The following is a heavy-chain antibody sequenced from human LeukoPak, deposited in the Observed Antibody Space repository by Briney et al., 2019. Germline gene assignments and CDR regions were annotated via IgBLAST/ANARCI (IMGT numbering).Heavy chain of an antibody. CDR2: IYYSGST. J-gene: IGHJ4*02. CDR3: AREGRTNGGSVY. V-gene: IGHV4-59*12. D-gene: IGHD1-26*01. Sequence: SETLSLTCTVSGGSISSYYWSWIRQPPGKGLEWIGYIYYSGSTNYNPSLKSRVTISVDTSKNQFSLKLSSVTAADTAVYYCAREGRTNGGSVYWGQGTLVTVSS. CDR1: GGSISSYY.